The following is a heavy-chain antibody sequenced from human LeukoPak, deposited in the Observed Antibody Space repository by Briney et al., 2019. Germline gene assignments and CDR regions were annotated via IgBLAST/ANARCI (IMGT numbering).Heavy chain of an antibody. V-gene: IGHV4-61*02. CDR1: GGSISSGSYY. D-gene: IGHD3-22*01. CDR3: ASGPKAYYDSSGKYNWFDP. J-gene: IGHJ5*02. Sequence: PSETLSLTCTASGGSISSGSYYWSWIRQPAGKGLEWIGRIYTSGSTNYNPSLKSRVTISVDTSKNQFSLKLSSVTAADTAVYYCASGPKAYYDSSGKYNWFDPWGQGTLVTVSS. CDR2: IYTSGST.